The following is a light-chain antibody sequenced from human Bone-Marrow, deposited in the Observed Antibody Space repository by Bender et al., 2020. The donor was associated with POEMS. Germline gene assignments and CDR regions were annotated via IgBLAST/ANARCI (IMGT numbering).Light chain of an antibody. J-gene: IGLJ2*01. V-gene: IGLV3-1*01. CDR1: RLGDKF. CDR2: QDD. Sequence: SYALTQPPSVSVSPGQTASITCSGDRLGDKFVSWYQHKPGQSPVLVLFQDDKRPLGIAERFSGSNSGSTATLTISGTQPMDEADYYCQAWDSGSVFFGGGTKLTVL. CDR3: QAWDSGSVF.